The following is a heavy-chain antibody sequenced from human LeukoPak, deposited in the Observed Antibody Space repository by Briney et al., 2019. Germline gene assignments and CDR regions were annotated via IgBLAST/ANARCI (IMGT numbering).Heavy chain of an antibody. CDR1: GFTLSSNY. V-gene: IGHV3-13*01. Sequence: GGSLRLSCAASGFTLSSNYMRWVRQATGKGLEWVSAIGTAGDTYYPGSVKGRFTISRENAKNSLYLQMNSLRAGDTAVYYCARGSYYYYMDVWGKGTTVTISS. CDR2: IGTAGDT. CDR3: ARGSYYYYMDV. J-gene: IGHJ6*03.